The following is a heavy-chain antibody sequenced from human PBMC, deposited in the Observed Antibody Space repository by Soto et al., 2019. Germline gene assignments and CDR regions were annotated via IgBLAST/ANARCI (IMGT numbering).Heavy chain of an antibody. J-gene: IGHJ4*02. Sequence: LRLSCAASGFTFSSYAMSWVRQAPGKGLEWVSAISGSGGSTYYADSVKGRFTISRDNSKNTLYLQMNSLRAEDTAVYYCAKEPPTLPFGESRGYFDYWGQGTLVTVSS. CDR1: GFTFSSYA. CDR2: ISGSGGST. CDR3: AKEPPTLPFGESRGYFDY. V-gene: IGHV3-23*01. D-gene: IGHD3-10*01.